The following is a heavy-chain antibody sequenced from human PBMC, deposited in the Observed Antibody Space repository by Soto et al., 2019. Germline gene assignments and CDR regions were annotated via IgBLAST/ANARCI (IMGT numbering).Heavy chain of an antibody. Sequence: GGSLRLSCAASGFTFSSYTMNWVRQAPGKGLEWISYISNIESPISYADSVKGRFTISRDNFKNTLYLQMNSLRADDTAVYYCADPGPAPTHYDYYDMDGWGKGTTVTVSS. CDR2: ISNIESPI. J-gene: IGHJ6*04. D-gene: IGHD2-2*01. V-gene: IGHV3-48*01. CDR3: ADPGPAPTHYDYYDMDG. CDR1: GFTFSSYT.